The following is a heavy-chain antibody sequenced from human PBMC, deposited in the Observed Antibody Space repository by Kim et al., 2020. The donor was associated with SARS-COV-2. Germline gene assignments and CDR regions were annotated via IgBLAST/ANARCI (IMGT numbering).Heavy chain of an antibody. D-gene: IGHD3-16*01. Sequence: GFTLSSYWVHWVRQDPGKGLVWVSRVNSDGSSTSYADSVKGRFTISRDNARNTLYLQMNSLRAEDTAVYYCASLSTGYVWDKFDYWGQGTLAT. J-gene: IGHJ4*02. CDR2: VNSDGSST. CDR1: GFTLSSYW. CDR3: ASLSTGYVWDKFDY. V-gene: IGHV3-74*01.